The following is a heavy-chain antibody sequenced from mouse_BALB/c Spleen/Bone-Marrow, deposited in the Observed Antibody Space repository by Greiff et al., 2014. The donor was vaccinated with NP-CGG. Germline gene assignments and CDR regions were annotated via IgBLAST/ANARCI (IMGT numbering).Heavy chain of an antibody. CDR2: INGNGGST. CDR1: GFTFSNYG. Sequence: EVKLQESGGGLVQPGGSLKLSCAASGFTFSNYGMSWVRQTPDKRQELVATINGNGGSTDYQDSVKGRFTISRDTAKNTLYLQMSSLKSEETAMYYCVRGNYGNYVDYLDFWGQGTTLTVSS. D-gene: IGHD2-1*01. CDR3: VRGNYGNYVDYLDF. V-gene: IGHV5-6-3*01. J-gene: IGHJ2*01.